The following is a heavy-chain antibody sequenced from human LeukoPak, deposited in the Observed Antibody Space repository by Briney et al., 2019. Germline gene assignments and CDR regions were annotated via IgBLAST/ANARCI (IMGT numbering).Heavy chain of an antibody. CDR3: ARIRGESPRWFDP. CDR1: XXXXXXXX. CDR2: INSDGSST. Sequence: GGXLRLSCAAXXXXXXXXXMXXXRXXXXXXXXXXXRINSDGSSTNYADSVKGRFTISRDNAKNTLYLQMNSLRAEDTAVYYCARIRGESPRWFDPWGQGTLVTVSS. D-gene: IGHD3-10*01. J-gene: IGHJ5*02. V-gene: IGHV3-74*01.